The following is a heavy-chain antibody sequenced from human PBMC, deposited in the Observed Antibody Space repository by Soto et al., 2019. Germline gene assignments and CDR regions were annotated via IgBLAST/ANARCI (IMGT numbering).Heavy chain of an antibody. Sequence: GGSLRLSCAASGFTFSNAWMSWVRQAPGKGLEWVGRIKSKTDGGTTDYAAPVKGRFTISRDDSKITLYLQMNSLKTEDTAVYYCTTVEQWLPRGYYYYYYYMDVWGKGTTVTVSS. V-gene: IGHV3-15*01. CDR3: TTVEQWLPRGYYYYYYYMDV. J-gene: IGHJ6*03. D-gene: IGHD6-19*01. CDR1: GFTFSNAW. CDR2: IKSKTDGGTT.